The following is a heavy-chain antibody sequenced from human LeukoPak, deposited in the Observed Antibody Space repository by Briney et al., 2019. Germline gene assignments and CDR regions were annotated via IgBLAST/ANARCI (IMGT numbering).Heavy chain of an antibody. CDR3: SRTTYYSDTRGYHYSMDV. J-gene: IGHJ6*02. CDR2: IDYSGSA. V-gene: IGHV4-31*03. CDR1: GGSVSSGAYY. Sequence: TSETLSLTCTVSGGSVSSGAYYWRWIRQHPGRGLEWIGCIDYSGSAYYNPSLKSRVIISVDTSKNQFSLKLRPVTAADTAVFYCSRTTYYSDTRGYHYSMDVWGQGTTVTVSS. D-gene: IGHD3-22*01.